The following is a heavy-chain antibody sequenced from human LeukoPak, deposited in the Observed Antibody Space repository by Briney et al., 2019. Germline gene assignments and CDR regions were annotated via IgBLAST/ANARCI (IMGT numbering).Heavy chain of an antibody. CDR2: INPSGGDT. D-gene: IGHD1-14*01. J-gene: IGHJ4*02. CDR1: GYTFTSYY. Sequence: ASVKVSCKASGYTFTSYYMHWVRQPPGQGLERMGIINPSGGDTSYAQKFQGRLTMTRDTSTNTVYMELPSLRSEDTAVYYCAREVMDNLRFDYWGQGTLVTVSS. V-gene: IGHV1-46*01. CDR3: AREVMDNLRFDY.